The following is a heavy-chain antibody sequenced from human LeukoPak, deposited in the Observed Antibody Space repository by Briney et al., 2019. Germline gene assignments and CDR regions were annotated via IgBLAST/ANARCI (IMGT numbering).Heavy chain of an antibody. CDR1: GYTFAGYF. CDR2: INPNSGGT. J-gene: IGHJ4*02. CDR3: AREKITMVRGVILTS. D-gene: IGHD3-10*01. Sequence: ASVKVSCKASGYTFAGYFIHWVRQAPGQGLEWMGWINPNSGGTNYAQKFQGRVTMTRDTSISTAYMELSRLRSDDTAVYYCAREKITMVRGVILTSWGQGTLVTVSS. V-gene: IGHV1-2*02.